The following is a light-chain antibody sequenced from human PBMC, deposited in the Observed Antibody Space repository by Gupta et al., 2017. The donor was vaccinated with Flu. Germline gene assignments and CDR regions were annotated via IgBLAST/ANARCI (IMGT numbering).Light chain of an antibody. CDR3: SSHAGRVTWV. V-gene: IGLV2-11*01. Sequence: SWYEQRPGKAPKLILYDVTERPSGVPDRFSGSKSGNTVSLTISGLQADDEADYYCSSHAGRVTWVFGTGTTVTVL. CDR2: DVT. J-gene: IGLJ1*01.